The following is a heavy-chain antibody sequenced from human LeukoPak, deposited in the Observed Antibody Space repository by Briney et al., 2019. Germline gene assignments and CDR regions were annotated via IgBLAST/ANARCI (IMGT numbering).Heavy chain of an antibody. J-gene: IGHJ4*02. CDR3: ASREGY. Sequence: SETLSLTCAVYGGSFSGYYWSWIRQPPGKGLEWIGEINHSGSTYYNPSLKSRVTISVDTSKNQFSLKLSSVTAADTAVYYCASREGYWGQGTLVTVSS. CDR2: INHSGST. CDR1: GGSFSGYY. V-gene: IGHV4-34*01.